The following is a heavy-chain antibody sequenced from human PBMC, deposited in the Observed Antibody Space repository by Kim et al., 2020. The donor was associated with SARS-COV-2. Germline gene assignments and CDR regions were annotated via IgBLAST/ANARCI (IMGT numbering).Heavy chain of an antibody. V-gene: IGHV3-49*03. D-gene: IGHD1-1*01. CDR3: PREVFTSSSEGRRYYYVDH. J-gene: IGHJ4*02. CDR1: GFIFADYT. Sequence: GGSLRLSCEASGFIFADYTMSWFRQAPGKGLEWVGFIRSTTFGGATDYAASVRGRFVISRDDSKSVAYLQLNSLKTEDTSRYYCPREVFTSSSEGRRYYYVDHWGRGTLVTVFS. CDR2: IRSTTFGGAT.